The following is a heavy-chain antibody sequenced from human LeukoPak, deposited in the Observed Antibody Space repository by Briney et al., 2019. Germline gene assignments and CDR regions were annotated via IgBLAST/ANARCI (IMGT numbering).Heavy chain of an antibody. CDR2: ISYDGSNK. V-gene: IGHV3-30*03. J-gene: IGHJ6*02. CDR3: ASPYDFWSGYYDEDYYYYYGMDV. D-gene: IGHD3-3*01. Sequence: GRSLRLSCAASGFTFSSYGMHWVRQAPGKGLEWVAVISYDGSNKYYADSVKGRFTISRDNSKNTLYLQMNSLRAEDTAVYYCASPYDFWSGYYDEDYYYYYGMDVWGQGTTVTVSS. CDR1: GFTFSSYG.